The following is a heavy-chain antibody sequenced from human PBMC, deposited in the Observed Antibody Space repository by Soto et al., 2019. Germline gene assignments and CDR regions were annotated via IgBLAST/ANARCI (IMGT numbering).Heavy chain of an antibody. CDR3: ARGHRWAAAAVVQYFQH. V-gene: IGHV4-34*01. D-gene: IGHD6-13*01. J-gene: IGHJ1*01. CDR2: INHSGST. Sequence: QVQLQQWGAGLLKPSETLSLTCAVYGGSFSGYYWSWIRQPPGKGLEWIGGINHSGSTNYNPSLKSRVTISVDTSKIQFSLKLSSVTAADTAVYYCARGHRWAAAAVVQYFQHWGQGTLVTVSS. CDR1: GGSFSGYY.